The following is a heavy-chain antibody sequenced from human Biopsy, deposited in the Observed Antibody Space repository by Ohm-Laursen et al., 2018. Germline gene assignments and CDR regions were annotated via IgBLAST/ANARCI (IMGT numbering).Heavy chain of an antibody. V-gene: IGHV4-31*03. J-gene: IGHJ6*02. Sequence: SDTLSLTCTVSRASISNGGYFWSWVRQRPGKGLEWIGHIYNSGNTYYHPSLQSRVTISIDTSKTQFSLRLASVTAADTAVYYCAREGLDWDNRRYKGLDVWGQGATVIVSS. CDR3: AREGLDWDNRRYKGLDV. D-gene: IGHD1/OR15-1a*01. CDR1: RASISNGGYF. CDR2: IYNSGNT.